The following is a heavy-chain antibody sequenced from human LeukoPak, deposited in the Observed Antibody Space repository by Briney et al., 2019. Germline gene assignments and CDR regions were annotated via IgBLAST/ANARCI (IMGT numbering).Heavy chain of an antibody. CDR3: ARGISGEFDY. CDR1: GYTLTSYY. CDR2: MNPNSGNT. D-gene: IGHD3-10*01. V-gene: IGHV1-8*01. Sequence: GASVKVSCKASGYTLTSYYINWVLQATGQGLEWMGWMNPNSGNTGYAQKFQGRVTMTRNTSISTAYMELSSLRSEDTAVYYCARGISGEFDYWGQGTLVTVSS. J-gene: IGHJ4*02.